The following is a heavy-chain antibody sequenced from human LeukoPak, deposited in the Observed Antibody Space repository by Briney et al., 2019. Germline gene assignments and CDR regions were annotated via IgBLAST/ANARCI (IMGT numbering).Heavy chain of an antibody. CDR1: GYSFTTYW. CDR2: INPGDSHT. J-gene: IGHJ3*02. Sequence: GESLKISCKGSGYSFTTYWIGWVRQMPGKGLEWVGVINPGDSHTIYSPSFQGQVTISADKSISTAYLQWSSLKASDTAMYYCARQALNYYGSSGYSYDAFDIWGQGTMVTVSS. V-gene: IGHV5-51*01. D-gene: IGHD3-22*01. CDR3: ARQALNYYGSSGYSYDAFDI.